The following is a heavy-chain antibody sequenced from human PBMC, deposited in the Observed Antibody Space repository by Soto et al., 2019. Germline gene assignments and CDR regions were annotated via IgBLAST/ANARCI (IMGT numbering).Heavy chain of an antibody. CDR2: IIPIFGTA. CDR3: ASEPAGYSSGRQDFDY. V-gene: IGHV1-69*13. Sequence: VASVKVSCKASGGTFSSYAISWVRQAPGQGLEWMGGIIPIFGTANYAQKFQGRVTITADESTSTAYMELSSLRTEDTAVYYCASEPAGYSSGRQDFDYWGQGTLVTVSS. CDR1: GGTFSSYA. J-gene: IGHJ4*02. D-gene: IGHD6-19*01.